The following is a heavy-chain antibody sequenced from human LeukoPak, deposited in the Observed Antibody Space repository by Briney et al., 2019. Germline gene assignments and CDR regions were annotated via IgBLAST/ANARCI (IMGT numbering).Heavy chain of an antibody. Sequence: ASVKVSCKASGYTFTSYGISWVRQAPGQGLEWMGWINPNSGVTKYAQKFQGRVTMTRDTSISTAYMELSRLTSDDTAVYYCAKWLEISGYYFDCWGQGTLVTVSS. CDR1: GYTFTSYG. D-gene: IGHD3-22*01. CDR3: AKWLEISGYYFDC. V-gene: IGHV1-2*02. J-gene: IGHJ4*02. CDR2: INPNSGVT.